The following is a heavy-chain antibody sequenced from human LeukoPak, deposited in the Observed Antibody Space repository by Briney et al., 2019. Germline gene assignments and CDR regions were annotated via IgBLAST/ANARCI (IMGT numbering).Heavy chain of an antibody. CDR1: GFTVSSNY. CDR3: ARDMTTIFGVVIPSDAFDI. Sequence: GGSLRLSCAASGFTVSSNYMSWIRQAPGKGLEWVSVIYSGGSTYYADSVKGRFTISRDNSKNTLYLQMNSLRAEDTAVYYCARDMTTIFGVVIPSDAFDIWGQGTMVTVSS. CDR2: IYSGGST. V-gene: IGHV3-53*05. J-gene: IGHJ3*02. D-gene: IGHD3-3*01.